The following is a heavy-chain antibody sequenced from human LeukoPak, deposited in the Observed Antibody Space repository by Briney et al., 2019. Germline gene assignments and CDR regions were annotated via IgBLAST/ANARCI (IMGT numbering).Heavy chain of an antibody. V-gene: IGHV4-39*07. J-gene: IGHJ4*02. D-gene: IGHD1-26*01. Sequence: SETLSLTCSVSGGLISLSYYYWGWIRQTPGKGLEWIGSIYYSGTTSYKSSLKSRVTISIGTSKNQFSLKLISVTAADTAVYYCATSGAPAGATFYYWGQGTLVTVSS. CDR3: ATSGAPAGATFYY. CDR2: IYYSGTT. CDR1: GGLISLSYYY.